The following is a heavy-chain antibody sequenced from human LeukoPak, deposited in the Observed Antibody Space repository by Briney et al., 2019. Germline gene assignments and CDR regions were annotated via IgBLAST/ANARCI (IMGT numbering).Heavy chain of an antibody. CDR3: ARDAAYDFRNPYRYFQH. V-gene: IGHV3-7*01. D-gene: IGHD3-3*01. CDR2: IKQDGSEK. J-gene: IGHJ1*01. Sequence: YPGGSLRLSCAASGFTFSSYWMSWVRQAPGKGLEWVANIKQDGSEKYYVDSVKGRFTISRDNAKNSLYLQMNSLRAEDTAVYYCARDAAYDFRNPYRYFQHWGQGTLVTVSS. CDR1: GFTFSSYW.